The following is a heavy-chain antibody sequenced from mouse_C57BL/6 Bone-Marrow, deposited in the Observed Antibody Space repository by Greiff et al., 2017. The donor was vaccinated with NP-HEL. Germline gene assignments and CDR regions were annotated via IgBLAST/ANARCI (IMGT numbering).Heavy chain of an antibody. V-gene: IGHV5-2*01. Sequence: DVKLVESGGGLVQPGESLKLSCESNEYEFPSHDMSWVRKTPEKRLELVAAINSDGGSTYYPDTMERRFIISRDNTKKTLYLQMSSLRSEDTALYYCASYDGYSYYYAMDYWGQGTSVTVSS. CDR3: ASYDGYSYYYAMDY. D-gene: IGHD2-3*01. CDR1: EYEFPSHD. J-gene: IGHJ4*01. CDR2: INSDGGST.